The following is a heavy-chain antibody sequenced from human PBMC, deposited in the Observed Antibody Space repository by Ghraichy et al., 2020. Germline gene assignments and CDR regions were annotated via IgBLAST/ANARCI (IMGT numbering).Heavy chain of an antibody. V-gene: IGHV3-7*03. D-gene: IGHD3-10*01. CDR3: ARGGHI. J-gene: IGHJ3*02. Sequence: GGSLRLSCAASGFTFSSFWMTWVRQAPGKGLEWVANIKPDGSEKYYVDSVRGRFTISRDNAKNSLYLQMNGLRAEDTAVYYCARGGHIWGQGTMATVSS. CDR1: GFTFSSFW. CDR2: IKPDGSEK.